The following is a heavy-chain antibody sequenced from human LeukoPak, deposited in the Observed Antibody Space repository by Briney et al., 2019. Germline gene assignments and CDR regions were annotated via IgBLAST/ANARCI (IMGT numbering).Heavy chain of an antibody. V-gene: IGHV3-33*06. D-gene: IGHD1-1*01. CDR1: GFNFSSYG. J-gene: IGHJ4*02. Sequence: PGGSLRLSCAASGFNFSSYGMHWVRQAPGKGLAWVAVIWYDGSNKYYADSVKGRFTISRDNFKNTLYLQMNSLRAEDTAVYYCAKGDNWNPRPPDSFDYWGQGTLVTVSS. CDR2: IWYDGSNK. CDR3: AKGDNWNPRPPDSFDY.